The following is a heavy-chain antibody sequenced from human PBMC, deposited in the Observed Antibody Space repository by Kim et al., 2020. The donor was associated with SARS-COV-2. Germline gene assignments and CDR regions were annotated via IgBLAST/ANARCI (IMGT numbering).Heavy chain of an antibody. CDR3: AKIVAKAASD. V-gene: IGHV6-1*01. J-gene: IGHJ4*02. Sequence: NDYAVSVKSRITINADTSKNQFSLQLNSVPPEDTAVYYCAKIVAKAASDWGQGTLITVSS. D-gene: IGHD2-15*01. CDR2: N.